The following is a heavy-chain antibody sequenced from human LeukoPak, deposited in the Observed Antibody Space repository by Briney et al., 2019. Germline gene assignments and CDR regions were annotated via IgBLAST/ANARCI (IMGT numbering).Heavy chain of an antibody. D-gene: IGHD3-10*01. CDR3: AADAGFRYYYYGMDV. Sequence: SVKVSCKASGSTFTSSAVQWVRQARGQRLEWIGWIVVGSGNTNYAQKFQERVTITRDMSTSTAYMELSSLRSEDTAVYYCAADAGFRYYYYGMDVWGQGTTVTVSS. J-gene: IGHJ6*02. CDR1: GSTFTSSA. CDR2: IVVGSGNT. V-gene: IGHV1-58*01.